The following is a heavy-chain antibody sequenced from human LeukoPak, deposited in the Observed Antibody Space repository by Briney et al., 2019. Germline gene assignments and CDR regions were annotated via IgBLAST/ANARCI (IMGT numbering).Heavy chain of an antibody. CDR3: AGSLAYCGGDCRLGDY. CDR1: GFTFSTYS. J-gene: IGHJ4*02. V-gene: IGHV3-21*01. D-gene: IGHD2-21*02. CDR2: IISSSAYI. Sequence: GGSLRLSCAASGFTFSTYSMNWVRQAPGKGLEWVSSIISSSAYIFYADSVKGRFTISRDNSKNTLYLQMNSLRVEDTAVYYCAGSLAYCGGDCRLGDYWGQGTLVTVSS.